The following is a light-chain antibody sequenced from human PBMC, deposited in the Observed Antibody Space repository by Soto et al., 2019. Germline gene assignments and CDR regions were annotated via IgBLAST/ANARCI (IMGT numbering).Light chain of an antibody. CDR3: CSRV. CDR2: EVT. CDR1: SSDVATYNL. Sequence: QSALTQPASVSGSPGQSITIFCTGTSSDVATYNLVSWYQQRPGTAPQLIIYEVTKRPSGVSTRFSGSQSGNTASLTISGLQADDEADYYCCSRVFGGGTKVTVL. V-gene: IGLV2-23*02. J-gene: IGLJ3*02.